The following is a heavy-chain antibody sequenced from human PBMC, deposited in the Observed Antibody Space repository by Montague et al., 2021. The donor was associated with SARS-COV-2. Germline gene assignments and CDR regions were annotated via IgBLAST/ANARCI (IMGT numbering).Heavy chain of an antibody. J-gene: IGHJ3*02. Sequence: SLRLSCAASGFTFSRYGTHWVRQAPGKGLEWVAFISYDGSNKKYADSVKGRFTISRDNSKNTLYLQMNSLRAEDTAVYSCANLVVVTAGDDFEIWGQGTMVTVSS. V-gene: IGHV3-30*18. CDR2: ISYDGSNK. D-gene: IGHD2-21*02. CDR3: ANLVVVTAGDDFEI. CDR1: GFTFSRYG.